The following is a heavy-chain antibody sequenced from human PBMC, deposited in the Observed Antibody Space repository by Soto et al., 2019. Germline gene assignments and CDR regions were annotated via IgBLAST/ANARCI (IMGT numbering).Heavy chain of an antibody. CDR2: VNPSGGHT. CDR3: ARGGHVVVVTAALDY. CDR1: GDTFTDYY. D-gene: IGHD2-21*02. J-gene: IGHJ4*02. V-gene: IGHV1-46*01. Sequence: QVQLMQSGAEVKKPGASVKVSCKASGDTFTDYYIHWVRQAPGQGLEWMGTVNPSGGHTTYAQHFLGRVTMTRDTSTSTLSMALTSLTSDDTAVYYCARGGHVVVVTAALDYWGQGTLVTVSS.